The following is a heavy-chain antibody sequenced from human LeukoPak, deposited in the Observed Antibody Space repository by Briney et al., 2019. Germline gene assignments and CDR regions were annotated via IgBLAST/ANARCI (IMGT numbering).Heavy chain of an antibody. CDR1: GFTFSNSW. Sequence: PGGSLRLSCAASGFTFSNSWMHWVRQAPGKGLVWVSRINSDGSTRDYADSVRGRFTISRDNAKNTVYLQMNSLRAEDTAVYYCAAMAWGWGHGTLVTVSS. V-gene: IGHV3-74*01. J-gene: IGHJ4*01. CDR2: INSDGSTR. D-gene: IGHD1-26*01. CDR3: AAMAWG.